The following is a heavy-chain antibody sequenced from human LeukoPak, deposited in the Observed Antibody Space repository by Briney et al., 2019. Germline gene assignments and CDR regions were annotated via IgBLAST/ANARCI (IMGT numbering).Heavy chain of an antibody. J-gene: IGHJ4*02. CDR1: GGSFSGYY. Sequence: SETLSLTCAVYGGSFSGYYWSWIRQPPGKGLEWIGEINHSGSTNYNPSLKSRVTISVDTSKNQFSLKLSSVTAADTAVYYCARAPLDYWGQGTLVTVSS. CDR3: ARAPLDY. V-gene: IGHV4-34*01. CDR2: INHSGST.